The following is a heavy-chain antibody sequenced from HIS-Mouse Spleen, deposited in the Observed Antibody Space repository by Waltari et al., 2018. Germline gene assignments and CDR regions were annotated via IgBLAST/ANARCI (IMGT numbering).Heavy chain of an antibody. V-gene: IGHV4-39*07. D-gene: IGHD6-13*01. J-gene: IGHJ2*01. CDR1: GGSISSSSYH. CDR2: ISYSGST. Sequence: QLQLQESGPGLVKPSETLSLTCTVPGGSISSSSYHWGWIRPPPGKGLEWIGSISYSGSTYYNPSLKSRVTISVDTSKNQFSLKLSSVTAADTAVYYCAREIPYSSSWYDWYFDLWGRGTLVTVSS. CDR3: AREIPYSSSWYDWYFDL.